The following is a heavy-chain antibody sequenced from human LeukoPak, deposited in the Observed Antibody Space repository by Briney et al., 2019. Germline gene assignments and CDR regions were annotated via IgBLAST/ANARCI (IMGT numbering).Heavy chain of an antibody. J-gene: IGHJ3*02. CDR2: ISYDGSNK. CDR3: ARDGLGVVAANDAFDI. V-gene: IGHV3-30-3*01. CDR1: GFTFSSYA. D-gene: IGHD2-15*01. Sequence: GGSLRLSCAASGFTFSSYAMHWVRQAPGKGLEWVAVISYDGSNKYYADSVKGRFTISRDNSKNTLYLQMNSLRAEDTAVYYCARDGLGVVAANDAFDIWGQGTMVTVSS.